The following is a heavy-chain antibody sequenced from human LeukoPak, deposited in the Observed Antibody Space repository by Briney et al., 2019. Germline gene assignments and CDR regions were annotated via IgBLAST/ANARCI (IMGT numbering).Heavy chain of an antibody. CDR1: GGTFSSYA. V-gene: IGHV1-69*06. Sequence: SVKVSCKASGGTFSSYAISWVRQAPGQGLEWMGAIIPIFGTANYAQKFQGRVTITADKSTSTAYMELSSLRSEDTAVYYCAHPYSSSWYYFDYWGQGTLVTVSS. D-gene: IGHD6-13*01. CDR2: IIPIFGTA. J-gene: IGHJ4*02. CDR3: AHPYSSSWYYFDY.